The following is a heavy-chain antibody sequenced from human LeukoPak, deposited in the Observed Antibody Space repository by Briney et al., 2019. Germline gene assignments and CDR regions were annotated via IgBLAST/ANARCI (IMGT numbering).Heavy chain of an antibody. CDR2: ISGSGDNT. J-gene: IGHJ4*02. CDR3: ARGVIAAAGFFDY. D-gene: IGHD6-13*01. CDR1: GFTFSSYT. Sequence: GGSLRLSCAASGFTFSSYTMSWVRQAPGKGLEWVSAISGSGDNTYYADSVKGRFTISRDNSKNTLYLQMNSLRAEDTAVYYCARGVIAAAGFFDYWGQGTLVTVSS. V-gene: IGHV3-23*01.